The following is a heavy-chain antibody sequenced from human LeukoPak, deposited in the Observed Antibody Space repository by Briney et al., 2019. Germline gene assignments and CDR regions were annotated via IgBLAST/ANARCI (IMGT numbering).Heavy chain of an antibody. CDR1: GFTFSSYAMH. CDR3: ATSLVAYYDIKGYSAFDI. Sequence: LRLSCAASGFTFSSYAMHWVRQHPGKGLEWVGYIYNSGSTYYNPSLKSRVTISIDTSKNQFSLKLSSVTAADTAVYYCATSLVAYYDIKGYSAFDIWGQGTLVTVSS. J-gene: IGHJ3*02. D-gene: IGHD3-22*01. CDR2: IYNSGST. V-gene: IGHV4-31*02.